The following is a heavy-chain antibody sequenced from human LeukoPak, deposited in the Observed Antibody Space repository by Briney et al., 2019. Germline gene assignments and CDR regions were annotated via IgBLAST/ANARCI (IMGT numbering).Heavy chain of an antibody. V-gene: IGHV3-23*01. Sequence: GSLRLSCAASGFTFSSYAMSWVRQAPGKGLEWVSAISGSGGSTYYADSVKGRFTISRDNSKNTLYLQMNSLRAEDTAVYYCAKGPLDSSGLDYCGQGTLVTVSS. CDR3: AKGPLDSSGLDY. D-gene: IGHD3-22*01. J-gene: IGHJ4*02. CDR1: GFTFSSYA. CDR2: ISGSGGST.